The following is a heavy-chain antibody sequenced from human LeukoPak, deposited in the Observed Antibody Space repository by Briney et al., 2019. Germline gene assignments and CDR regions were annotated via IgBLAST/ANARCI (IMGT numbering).Heavy chain of an antibody. CDR1: GGSISSYY. J-gene: IGHJ4*02. Sequence: SETLSLTCTVSGGSISSYYLSWIRQPPGKGLEWIGYIYYSGSTNYNPSLKSRVTISVDTSKNQFSLKLSSVTAADTAVYYCARYGGSNDYWGQGTLVTVSS. V-gene: IGHV4-59*01. CDR3: ARYGGSNDY. CDR2: IYYSGST. D-gene: IGHD4-23*01.